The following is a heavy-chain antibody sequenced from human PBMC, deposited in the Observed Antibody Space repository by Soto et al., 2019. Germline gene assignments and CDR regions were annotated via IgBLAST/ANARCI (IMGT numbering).Heavy chain of an antibody. J-gene: IGHJ6*04. CDR2: IDPSDSYT. CDR3: AGKGRIRRPEYGRDV. CDR1: GYRFTSYW. V-gene: IGHV5-10-1*01. D-gene: IGHD1-26*01. Sequence: GESLKISCKGSGYRFTSYWITWVRQMPGKGLEWMGRIDPSDSYTNYSPSFQGHVTISADKSISTAYLPWSSLKSSDTAMYYWAGKGRIRRPEYGRDVWGKGTRVTVSS.